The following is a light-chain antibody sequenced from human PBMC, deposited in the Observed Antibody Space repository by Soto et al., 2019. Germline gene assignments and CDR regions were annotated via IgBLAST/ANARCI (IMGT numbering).Light chain of an antibody. CDR1: QSLSSN. CDR2: GAS. V-gene: IGKV3-15*01. J-gene: IGKJ5*01. CDR3: QQYNNWPLA. Sequence: EVGMTQSPATLSVSPGERVTLSCRASQSLSSNLAWYQQKPGQAPRLLIYGASTRATDIPARFSGSGSGTEFTLTISSLQSEDFAVYFCQQYNNWPLAFGQGTRLEIK.